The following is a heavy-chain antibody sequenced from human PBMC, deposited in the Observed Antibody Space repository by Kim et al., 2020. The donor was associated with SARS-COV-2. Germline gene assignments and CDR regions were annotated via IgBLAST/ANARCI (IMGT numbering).Heavy chain of an antibody. V-gene: IGHV4-39*07. Sequence: SLKVRVTISVDTSTNQFCLKLGSVTAADTAVYYCARGGITIFGAVIGIDYWGQGTLVTVSS. D-gene: IGHD3-3*01. J-gene: IGHJ4*02. CDR3: ARGGITIFGAVIGIDY.